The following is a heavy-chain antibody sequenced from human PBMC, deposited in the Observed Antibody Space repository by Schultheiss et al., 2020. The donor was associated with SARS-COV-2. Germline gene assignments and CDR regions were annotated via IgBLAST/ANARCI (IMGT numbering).Heavy chain of an antibody. J-gene: IGHJ5*02. CDR3: ARESSSTSRWFDP. V-gene: IGHV4-59*01. D-gene: IGHD2-2*01. CDR2: IYYSGST. CDR1: RGSISGDN. Sequence: SETLSLTCTVSRGSISGDNWGWIRQHPGKGLEWIGYIYYSGSTNYNPSLKSRVTISVDTSKNQFSLKLSSVTAADTAVYYCARESSSTSRWFDPWGQGTLVTVSS.